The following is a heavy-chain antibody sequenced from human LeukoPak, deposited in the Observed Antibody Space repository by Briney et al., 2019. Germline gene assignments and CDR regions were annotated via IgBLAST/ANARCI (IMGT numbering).Heavy chain of an antibody. CDR3: ACRGGSYSHYYYYMDV. CDR1: GFTFSSYW. D-gene: IGHD1-26*01. CDR2: IKQDGSER. J-gene: IGHJ6*03. V-gene: IGHV3-7*01. Sequence: GGSLRLSCAASGFTFSSYWMSWVRQAPGKGLEWVANIKQDGSERYYVDSVKGRFTISRDNAKNSLYLQMNSLRAEDTAVYYCACRGGSYSHYYYYMDVWGKGTTVTVSS.